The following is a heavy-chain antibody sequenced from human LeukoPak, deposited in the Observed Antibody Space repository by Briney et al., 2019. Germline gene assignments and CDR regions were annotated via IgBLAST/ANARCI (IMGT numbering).Heavy chain of an antibody. Sequence: SETLSLTCAVYGGSFRGYYWSWIRQPPGKGLEWIGEINHSGSTNYNPSLKSRVTISVDTSKNQFSLKLSSVTAADTAVYYCAILWFGELSWFDPWGQGTLVTVSS. V-gene: IGHV4-34*01. CDR1: GGSFRGYY. CDR2: INHSGST. CDR3: AILWFGELSWFDP. D-gene: IGHD3-10*01. J-gene: IGHJ5*02.